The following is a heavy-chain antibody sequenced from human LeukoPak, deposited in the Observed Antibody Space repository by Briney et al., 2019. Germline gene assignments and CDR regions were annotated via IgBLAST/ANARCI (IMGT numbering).Heavy chain of an antibody. Sequence: PWGSLRLSCAASGFTFSSYSMNWVRQAPGQGLEWVSSISSSSSYIYYADSVKGRFTISRDNAKNSLYLQMNSLRAEDTAVYYCARDSDFWSGLLDYWGQGTLVTVSS. D-gene: IGHD3-3*01. CDR1: GFTFSSYS. CDR3: ARDSDFWSGLLDY. CDR2: ISSSSSYI. J-gene: IGHJ4*02. V-gene: IGHV3-21*01.